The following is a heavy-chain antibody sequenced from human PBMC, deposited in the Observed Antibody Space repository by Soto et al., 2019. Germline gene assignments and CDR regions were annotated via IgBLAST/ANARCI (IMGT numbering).Heavy chain of an antibody. Sequence: SETLSLTCTVSGGSISSSSYYWGWIRQPPGKGLEWIGSIYYSGSTYYNPSLKSRVTISVDTSKNQFSLKLSSVTAAATAVYYCAGGVGIYSGYDASFDYWGQGTLVTVSS. CDR2: IYYSGST. V-gene: IGHV4-39*07. J-gene: IGHJ4*02. CDR3: AGGVGIYSGYDASFDY. D-gene: IGHD5-12*01. CDR1: GGSISSSSYY.